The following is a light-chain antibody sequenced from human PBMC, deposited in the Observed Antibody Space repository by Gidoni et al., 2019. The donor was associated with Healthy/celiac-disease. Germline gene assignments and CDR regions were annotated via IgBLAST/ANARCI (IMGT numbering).Light chain of an antibody. CDR3: SSYAGSNNLV. J-gene: IGLJ1*01. V-gene: IGLV2-8*01. CDR1: SSDVGGYNY. Sequence: QSALTQPPSASGSPGQSVTISCTGTSSDVGGYNYASWYHQHPGKAPKRMIYEVSKRPSGVPDRFSGSKSGNTASLTVSGLQAEDEAEYYCSSYAGSNNLVFGTGTKVTVL. CDR2: EVS.